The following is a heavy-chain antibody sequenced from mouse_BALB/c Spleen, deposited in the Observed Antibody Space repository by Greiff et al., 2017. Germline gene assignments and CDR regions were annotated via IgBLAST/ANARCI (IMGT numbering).Heavy chain of an antibody. Sequence: VLLQQSGAELVKPWPSVSLSCTASGFSINDTYMHRVKQRPEQGLEWIGRIDPANGNTNYDPKFQGKATITADTSSNTAYLQLSSLTTEDTAVYYCARGVRGGGYAMDYWGQGTSVTVSA. CDR3: ARGVRGGGYAMDY. CDR2: IDPANGNT. V-gene: IGHV14-3*02. CDR1: GFSINDTY. D-gene: IGHD2-14*01. J-gene: IGHJ4*01.